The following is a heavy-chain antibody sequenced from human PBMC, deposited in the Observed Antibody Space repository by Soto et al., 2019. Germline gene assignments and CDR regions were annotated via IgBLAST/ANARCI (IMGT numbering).Heavy chain of an antibody. CDR2: MNPNSGNT. J-gene: IGHJ6*03. CDR3: ARAHPGYSSSWYVLMADYYYYYMDV. V-gene: IGHV1-8*01. Sequence: ASLKVSCKASGYTFTSYDINWVRKATGQGLEWMGWMNPNSGNTGYAQKFQGRVTMTRNTSISTAYMELSSLRSEDTAVYYCARAHPGYSSSWYVLMADYYYYYMDVWGKGTTVTVSS. CDR1: GYTFTSYD. D-gene: IGHD6-13*01.